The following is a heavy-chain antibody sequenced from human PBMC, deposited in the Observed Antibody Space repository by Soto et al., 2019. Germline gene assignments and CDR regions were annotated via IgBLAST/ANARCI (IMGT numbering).Heavy chain of an antibody. D-gene: IGHD2-2*01. V-gene: IGHV4-34*01. CDR1: GGSFSGYY. CDR2: INHSGST. CDR3: ARVRIVVVPAAPYYYGMDV. J-gene: IGHJ6*02. Sequence: SETLSLTCAVYGGSFSGYYWSRIRQPPGKGLEWIGEINHSGSTNYNPSLKSRVTISVDTSKNQFSLKLSSVTAADTAVYYCARVRIVVVPAAPYYYGMDVWGQGTTVTVSS.